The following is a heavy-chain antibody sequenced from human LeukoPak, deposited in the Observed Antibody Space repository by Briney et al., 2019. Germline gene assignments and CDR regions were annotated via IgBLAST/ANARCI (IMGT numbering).Heavy chain of an antibody. CDR1: GFTFSRFE. V-gene: IGHV3-48*03. CDR3: ARDMGYCSSSNCYTYYLDY. D-gene: IGHD2-2*01. J-gene: IGHJ4*02. CDR2: ISGSGSSV. Sequence: GGSLRLSCVASGFTFSRFEMNWVRQAPGKGLEWVSYISGSGSSVYYADSVKGRFTISRDNAKNSLYLQMNSLRGEDTAVYYCARDMGYCSSSNCYTYYLDYWGQGTLVTVSS.